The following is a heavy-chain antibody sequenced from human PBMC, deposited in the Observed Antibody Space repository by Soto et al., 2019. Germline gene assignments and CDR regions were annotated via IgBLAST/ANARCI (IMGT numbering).Heavy chain of an antibody. Sequence: SVKVSCKASGGTFSSYTISWVRQAPGQGLEWMGRIIPILGIANYAQKFQGRVTITADKSTSTAYMELSSLRSEDTAVYYCASPHTYYDILTRAFDIWGQGTIVTVSS. J-gene: IGHJ3*02. D-gene: IGHD3-9*01. CDR3: ASPHTYYDILTRAFDI. V-gene: IGHV1-69*02. CDR2: IIPILGIA. CDR1: GGTFSSYT.